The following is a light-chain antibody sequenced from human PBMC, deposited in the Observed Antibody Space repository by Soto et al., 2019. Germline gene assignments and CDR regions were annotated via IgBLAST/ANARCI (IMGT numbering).Light chain of an antibody. CDR1: SSDIGAYNY. CDR2: DVS. Sequence: QSALTQPASVSGSPGQSIAISCTGTSSDIGAYNYVSWYQHHPGKAPKLMIYDVSHRPSGVSNRFSGSKSGNTASLTISGLQAEDEADYYCNSYTTSSTRVFGGGTKLTVL. V-gene: IGLV2-14*03. CDR3: NSYTTSSTRV. J-gene: IGLJ2*01.